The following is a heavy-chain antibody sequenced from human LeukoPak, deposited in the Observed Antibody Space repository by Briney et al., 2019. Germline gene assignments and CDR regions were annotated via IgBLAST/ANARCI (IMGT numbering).Heavy chain of an antibody. J-gene: IGHJ3*02. D-gene: IGHD1-26*01. CDR3: ARLIVGVPGDTLEIPGAFDI. CDR1: GYSFTSYW. CDR2: IYPGDSDT. Sequence: GESLKISCKGSGYSFTSYWIGWVRQMPGKGLEWMGIIYPGDSDTRYSPSFQGQVTISADKSISTAYLQWSSLKASDTAMYYCARLIVGVPGDTLEIPGAFDIWGQGTMVTVSS. V-gene: IGHV5-51*01.